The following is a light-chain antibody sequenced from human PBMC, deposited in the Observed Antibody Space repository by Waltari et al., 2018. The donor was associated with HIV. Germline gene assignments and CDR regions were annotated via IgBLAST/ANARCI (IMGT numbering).Light chain of an antibody. CDR3: AAWDDSLNGHVV. Sequence: QSVLTQPPSASGTPGQRVTIPCSGSSSNLGSNPVNWYQQLPGTAPKLLIYRNNQRPSGVPDRFSGSKSGTSASLAISGLQSEDEADYYCAAWDDSLNGHVVFGGGTKLTVL. CDR2: RNN. J-gene: IGLJ2*01. CDR1: SSNLGSNP. V-gene: IGLV1-44*01.